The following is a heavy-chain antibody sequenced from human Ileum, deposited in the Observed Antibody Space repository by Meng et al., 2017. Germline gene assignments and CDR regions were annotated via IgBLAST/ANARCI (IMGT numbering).Heavy chain of an antibody. CDR1: SCSLSSNTY. Sequence: VQLQESGPGRGRLSGTLSLTCPVSSCSLSSNTYWSWVRQPPGKGLEWIGQISHSGSVYYNPSLKSRVTMSVDKSKSQFSLMLTSVTAADTAIYYCARHGGYSQDFWGQGTLVTVSS. CDR2: ISHSGSV. D-gene: IGHD4-23*01. CDR3: ARHGGYSQDF. J-gene: IGHJ4*02. V-gene: IGHV4-4*02.